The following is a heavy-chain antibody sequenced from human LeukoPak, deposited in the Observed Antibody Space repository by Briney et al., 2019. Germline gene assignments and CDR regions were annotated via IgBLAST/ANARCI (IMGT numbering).Heavy chain of an antibody. CDR1: GFTVCSYA. Sequence: GGSLRLSGAAPGFTVCSYAMSGVRQAPGKGLEWVSVISGSGTGTHYADSVKGRFTISRDNSKNTLYLQMNSLRAEDTAVYYCHDFDYWGQGTLVTVSS. CDR2: ISGSGTGT. J-gene: IGHJ4*02. V-gene: IGHV3-23*01. CDR3: HDFDY.